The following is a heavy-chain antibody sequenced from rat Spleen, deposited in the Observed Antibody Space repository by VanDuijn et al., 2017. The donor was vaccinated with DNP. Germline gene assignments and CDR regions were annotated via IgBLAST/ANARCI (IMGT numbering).Heavy chain of an antibody. CDR1: GYSITFNY. Sequence: EVQLQESGSGLVKPSQSLSLTCSVTGYSITFNYWGWLRKFPGNKMEYIGHINYSGRTSYTPSLTGLISITRDTSKNQCFLQLNSVTTEYTATYYCARGVSSYYGYNSYWRFDFWGPGIMVTVSS. CDR3: ARGVSSYYGYNSYWRFDF. J-gene: IGHJ1*01. D-gene: IGHD1-9*01. V-gene: IGHV3-1*01. CDR2: INYSGRT.